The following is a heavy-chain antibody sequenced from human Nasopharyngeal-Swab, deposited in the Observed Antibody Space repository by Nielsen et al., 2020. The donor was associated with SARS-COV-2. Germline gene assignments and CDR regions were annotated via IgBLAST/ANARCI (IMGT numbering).Heavy chain of an antibody. CDR1: GGSISSGGYY. D-gene: IGHD4-17*01. J-gene: IGHJ4*02. Sequence: LRLSCTVSGGSISSGGYYWSWIRQHPGKGLEWIGYIYYSGSTYYNPSLKSRVTISVDTSKNQFSLKLSSVTAADTAVYYCARSRREWYGDYHYFDYWGQGTLVTVSS. CDR3: ARSRREWYGDYHYFDY. CDR2: IYYSGST. V-gene: IGHV4-31*03.